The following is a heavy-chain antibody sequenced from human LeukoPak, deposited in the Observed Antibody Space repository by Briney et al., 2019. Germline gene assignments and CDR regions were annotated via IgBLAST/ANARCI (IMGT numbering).Heavy chain of an antibody. CDR3: AKDKGPGITGTDYYYGMDV. CDR1: GFTVSSNY. D-gene: IGHD1-20*01. V-gene: IGHV3-53*05. CDR2: IYSGGST. J-gene: IGHJ6*02. Sequence: GGSLRLSCAASGFTVSSNYMSWVRQAPGKGLEWVSVIYSGGSTYYADSVKGRFTISRDNSKNTLYLQMNSLRTEDTALYYCAKDKGPGITGTDYYYGMDVWGQGTTVTVSS.